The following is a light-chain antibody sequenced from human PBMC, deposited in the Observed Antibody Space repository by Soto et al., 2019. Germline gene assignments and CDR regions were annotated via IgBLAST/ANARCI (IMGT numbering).Light chain of an antibody. CDR1: QSISSW. V-gene: IGKV1-5*01. CDR2: DAS. Sequence: DIQMTQSPSTLSASVGDIVTITCRASQSISSWLAWYQQKPGKAPKLLIYDASSLESGVPSSFSGSASGTEFPITISSLQPDDFATYYCQQYNSYSTFGQGTKVDIK. J-gene: IGKJ1*01. CDR3: QQYNSYST.